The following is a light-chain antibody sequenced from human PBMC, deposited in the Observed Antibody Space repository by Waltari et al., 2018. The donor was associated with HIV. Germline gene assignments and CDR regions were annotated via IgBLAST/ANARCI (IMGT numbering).Light chain of an antibody. CDR1: VLAKSN. Sequence: SYELTQPSSVSVSPGQTTRITCPGDVLAKSNAGLFQQKPGRAPVVMIYKDNERPTGTPERFSGSSSGTTVTLTISGAQIEDEADYYCYSAADNMGVFGGGTKLTVL. CDR2: KDN. V-gene: IGLV3-27*01. CDR3: YSAADNMGV. J-gene: IGLJ3*02.